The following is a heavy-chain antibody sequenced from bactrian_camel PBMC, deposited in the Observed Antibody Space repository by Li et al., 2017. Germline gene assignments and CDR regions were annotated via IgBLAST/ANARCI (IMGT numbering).Heavy chain of an antibody. V-gene: IGHV3S26*01. Sequence: HVQLVESGGGSVQAGGSLRLSCTASSRYAYSSYCLGWFRQAPGKEREAVAAVKRDGIPSYADSVKGRFTISKDIAKNTLFLQMNRLKPEDTAMYYCAADNPDECSWTRGGGFPVEWNYEGQGTQVTVS. CDR3: AADNPDECSWTRGGGFPVEWNY. CDR1: RYAYSSYC. D-gene: IGHD6*01. J-gene: IGHJ4*01. CDR2: VKRDGIP.